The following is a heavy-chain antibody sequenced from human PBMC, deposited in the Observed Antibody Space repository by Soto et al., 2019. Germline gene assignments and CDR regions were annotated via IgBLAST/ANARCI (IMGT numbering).Heavy chain of an antibody. CDR1: GGSFSGYY. D-gene: IGHD6-19*01. Sequence: PSETLSLTCAVYGGSFSGYYWSWIRQPPGKGLEWIGEINHSGSTNYNPSLKSRVTISVDTSKNQFSLKLSSVTAADTAVYYCARAYNSGWSLLDYWGQGTPVTVSS. J-gene: IGHJ4*02. CDR2: INHSGST. V-gene: IGHV4-34*01. CDR3: ARAYNSGWSLLDY.